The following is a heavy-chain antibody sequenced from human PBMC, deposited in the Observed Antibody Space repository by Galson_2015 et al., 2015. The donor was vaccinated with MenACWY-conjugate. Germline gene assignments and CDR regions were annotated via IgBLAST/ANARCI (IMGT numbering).Heavy chain of an antibody. D-gene: IGHD6-19*01. J-gene: IGHJ4*02. Sequence: SLRLSCAASGFTFSSYAMHWVRQAPGKGLEYVSAISSNGGSTYYADSVKGRFTISRDNSKNTLYLQMSSLRAEDTAVYYCVKGEGEYSSGWYYFDYWGQGTLVTVSS. CDR2: ISSNGGST. CDR3: VKGEGEYSSGWYYFDY. V-gene: IGHV3-64D*09. CDR1: GFTFSSYA.